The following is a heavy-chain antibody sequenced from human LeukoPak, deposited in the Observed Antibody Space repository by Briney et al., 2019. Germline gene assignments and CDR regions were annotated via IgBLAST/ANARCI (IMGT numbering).Heavy chain of an antibody. V-gene: IGHV3-20*04. D-gene: IGHD2-2*01. J-gene: IGHJ4*02. CDR2: INWNSGIT. CDR3: ARDGGYCSRSTCEFFYY. Sequence: PGGSLRLSCVVSGFIFDGFGMSWVRQSPGKGLEWVSSINWNSGITGYADSVQGRFTISRDNAKNSLYLQMNSLRAEDTALYYCARDGGYCSRSTCEFFYYWGQGTLVTVSS. CDR1: GFIFDGFG.